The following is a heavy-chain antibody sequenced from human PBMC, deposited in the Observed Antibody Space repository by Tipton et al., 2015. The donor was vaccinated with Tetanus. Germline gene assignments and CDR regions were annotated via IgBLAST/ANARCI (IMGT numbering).Heavy chain of an antibody. CDR3: ARIGWLQQNKPAFDI. CDR2: IYYTGNT. J-gene: IGHJ3*02. CDR1: GGSIRSGGYY. D-gene: IGHD6-19*01. Sequence: TLSLTCTVSGGSIRSGGYYWSWIRQHPVKGLEWIGYIYYTGNTYYNPSLKSRLTISVDTSKNQFSLKLSSVTAADTAVYYCARIGWLQQNKPAFDIWGQGTVVTVSS. V-gene: IGHV4-31*03.